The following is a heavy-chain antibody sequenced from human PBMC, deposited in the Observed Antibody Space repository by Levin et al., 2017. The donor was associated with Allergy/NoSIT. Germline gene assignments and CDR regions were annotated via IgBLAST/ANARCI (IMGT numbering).Heavy chain of an antibody. J-gene: IGHJ5*02. V-gene: IGHV1-8*01. CDR1: GYTFTSYD. CDR3: ARDYYDFWSGYSPYWFDP. Sequence: GESLKISCKASGYTFTSYDINWVRQATGQGLEWMGWMNPNSGNTGYAQKFQGRVTMTRNTSISTAYMELSSLRSEDTAVYYCARDYYDFWSGYSPYWFDPWGQGTLVTVSS. D-gene: IGHD3-3*01. CDR2: MNPNSGNT.